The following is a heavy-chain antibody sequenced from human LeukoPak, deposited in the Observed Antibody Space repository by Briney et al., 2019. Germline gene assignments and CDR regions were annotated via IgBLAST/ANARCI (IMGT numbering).Heavy chain of an antibody. CDR3: TEGYCTNGVCSSLDY. J-gene: IGHJ4*02. CDR2: IKSKTDGGTT. Sequence: GGSLRLSCAASGFTFSNAWMSWVRQAPGKGLEWVGCIKSKTDGGTTDYAAPVKGRFTISRDDSKNTLYLQMNSLKTEDTAVYYCTEGYCTNGVCSSLDYWGQGTLVTVSS. D-gene: IGHD2-8*01. V-gene: IGHV3-15*01. CDR1: GFTFSNAW.